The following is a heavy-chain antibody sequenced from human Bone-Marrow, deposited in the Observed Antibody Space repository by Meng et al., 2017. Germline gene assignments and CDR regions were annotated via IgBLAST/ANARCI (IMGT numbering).Heavy chain of an antibody. CDR1: GYTFPDYW. D-gene: IGHD2-15*01. J-gene: IGHJ4*02. V-gene: IGHV1-2*06. CDR2: INPKSGDT. Sequence: ASVKVSCKASGYTFPDYWLHWVRRAPGQGLEWMGRINPKSGDTHYAQRFQGRVTMTGDTSISTAYMELSGLRSDDTAMYYCARGSRSHFIWAMARSKYYFDYWGQGTLVTVSS. CDR3: ARGSRSHFIWAMARSKYYFDY.